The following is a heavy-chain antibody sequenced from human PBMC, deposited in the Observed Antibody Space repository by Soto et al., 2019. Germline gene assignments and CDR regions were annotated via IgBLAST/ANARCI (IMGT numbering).Heavy chain of an antibody. CDR2: IYYSGST. D-gene: IGHD5-18*01. J-gene: IGHJ4*02. V-gene: IGHV4-59*01. CDR1: GGSISSYY. CDR3: ARIAGYSYDPKYYFDD. Sequence: PSETLSLTCTVSGGSISSYYWSWIRQPPGKGLEWIGYIYYSGSTNYNPSLKSRVTISVDTSKNQFSLKLSSVTAADTAVYYCARIAGYSYDPKYYFDDWGQGTLVTVSS.